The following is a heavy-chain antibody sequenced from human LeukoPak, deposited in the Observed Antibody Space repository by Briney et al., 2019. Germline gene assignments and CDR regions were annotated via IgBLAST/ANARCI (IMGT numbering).Heavy chain of an antibody. V-gene: IGHV1-18*01. J-gene: IGHJ3*02. CDR3: ARAPAMIVVVITGGDAFDI. Sequence: ASVKVSCKASGYTFTSYGISWVRQAPGQGLEWKGWISAYNGNTNYAQKLQGRVTMTTDTSTSTAYMELRSLGSDDTAVYYCARAPAMIVVVITGGDAFDIWGQGTMVTVSS. D-gene: IGHD3-22*01. CDR2: ISAYNGNT. CDR1: GYTFTSYG.